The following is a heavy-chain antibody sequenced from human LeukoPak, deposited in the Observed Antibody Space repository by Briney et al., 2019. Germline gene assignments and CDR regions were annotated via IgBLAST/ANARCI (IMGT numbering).Heavy chain of an antibody. V-gene: IGHV4-30-2*01. J-gene: IGHJ4*02. D-gene: IGHD4-17*01. CDR2: IYHSGST. CDR1: GGSLSSGGYY. Sequence: PSQTLSLTCTVSGGSLSSGGYYWRWIRQPPGTGLEWLGYIYHSGSTYYNPSLKSRVTISVDRSKNQFSLKLSSVTAADTAVYYCARVGSPYGDYALRFDYWGQGTLVTVSS. CDR3: ARVGSPYGDYALRFDY.